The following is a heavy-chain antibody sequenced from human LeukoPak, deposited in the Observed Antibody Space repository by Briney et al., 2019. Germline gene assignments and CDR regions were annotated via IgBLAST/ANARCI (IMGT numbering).Heavy chain of an antibody. D-gene: IGHD6-13*01. CDR2: INPDSGGT. V-gene: IGHV1-2*02. CDR3: ARGIAAAKDV. J-gene: IGHJ6*02. Sequence: ASVKVSSMASGYTFTGYYMHWVRQAPGQGVEWMGWINPDSGGTNYAQKFQGRVTMTRDTSISTAYMELSRLRSDDTAVYYCARGIAAAKDVWGQGTTVTVSS. CDR1: GYTFTGYY.